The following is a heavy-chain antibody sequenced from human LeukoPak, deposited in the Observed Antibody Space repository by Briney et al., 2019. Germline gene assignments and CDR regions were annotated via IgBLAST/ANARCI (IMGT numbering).Heavy chain of an antibody. CDR1: GGSISSYY. CDR3: AREDGVATGGAFDI. D-gene: IGHD4-17*01. Sequence: PSETLSLTCTVSGGSISSYYWSWIRQPPGKGLEWIGYIYYSGSNNYNPSLKSRVTISVATSKNQFSLKLSSVTAADTAVYYCAREDGVATGGAFDIWGQGTMVTVSS. J-gene: IGHJ3*02. CDR2: IYYSGSN. V-gene: IGHV4-59*01.